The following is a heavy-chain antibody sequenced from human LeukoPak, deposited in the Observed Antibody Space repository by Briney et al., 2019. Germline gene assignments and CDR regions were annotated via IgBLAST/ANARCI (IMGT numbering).Heavy chain of an antibody. CDR2: INSDGSST. Sequence: GGSLRLSCAASGFTFSSYWMHWVRQAPGKGLVWVSRINSDGSSTSYADSVKGRFTISRDNAKNTLYLQMNSLRAEDTAVYYCARRSGQQLGPGFDYWGQGTLVTVSS. CDR3: ARRSGQQLGPGFDY. V-gene: IGHV3-74*01. J-gene: IGHJ4*02. D-gene: IGHD6-13*01. CDR1: GFTFSSYW.